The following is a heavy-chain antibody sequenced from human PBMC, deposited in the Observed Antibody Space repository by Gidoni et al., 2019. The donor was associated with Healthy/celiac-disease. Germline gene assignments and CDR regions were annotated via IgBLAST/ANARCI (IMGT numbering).Heavy chain of an antibody. J-gene: IGHJ4*02. Sequence: EVQLVESGGGLVKPGGSLRLSCPASGFTFSNAWMRWVRQAPGKGLEWVGRIKSKTDGGTTDYAAPVKGRFTISRDDSKNTLYLQMNSLKTEDTAVYYCTTDAGWLELRSHYWGQGTLVTVSS. CDR1: GFTFSNAW. V-gene: IGHV3-15*01. CDR2: IKSKTDGGTT. CDR3: TTDAGWLELRSHY. D-gene: IGHD1-7*01.